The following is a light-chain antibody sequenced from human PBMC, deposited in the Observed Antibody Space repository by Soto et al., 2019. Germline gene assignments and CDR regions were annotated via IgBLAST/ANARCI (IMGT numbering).Light chain of an antibody. CDR2: GNN. CDR3: ATWGGCLDVHV. J-gene: IGLJ1*01. Sequence: QSVLTQPPSASGTPGQTITISCSGVSSNIGINTVNWYEHLPGTAPRLLIYGNNQLPSWGPDRFSGSKSGTSASLPISGPQAEDEGPDSCATWGGCLDVHVFGTGTKVTVL. V-gene: IGLV1-44*01. CDR1: SSNIGINT.